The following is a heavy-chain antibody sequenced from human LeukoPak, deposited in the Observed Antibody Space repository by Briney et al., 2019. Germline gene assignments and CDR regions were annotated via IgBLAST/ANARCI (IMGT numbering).Heavy chain of an antibody. V-gene: IGHV3-66*01. D-gene: IGHD6-13*01. J-gene: IGHJ4*02. CDR2: IYSGGST. CDR3: ARDRGTRIAAAGL. Sequence: GGSLRLSCAASGFTVSSNYMSWVRQAPGKGLEWVSVIYSGGSTYYADSVKGRFTISRDNSKNTLYLQMNSLRAEHTAVYYCARDRGTRIAAAGLWGQGTLVTVSS. CDR1: GFTVSSNY.